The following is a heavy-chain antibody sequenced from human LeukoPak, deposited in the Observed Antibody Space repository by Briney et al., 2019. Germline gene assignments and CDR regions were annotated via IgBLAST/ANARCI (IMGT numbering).Heavy chain of an antibody. V-gene: IGHV3-53*01. CDR3: ARLRWEQGDYLGLYYYYYMDV. CDR1: GFTVSSNY. J-gene: IGHJ6*03. D-gene: IGHD4-17*01. CDR2: IYSGGST. Sequence: GGSLRLSCAASGFTVSSNYMSWVRQAPGKGLEWVSVIYSGGSTYYADSVKGRFTISRDNSKNTLYLQMNSRRAEDTAVYYCARLRWEQGDYLGLYYYYYMDVWAKGPRSPSP.